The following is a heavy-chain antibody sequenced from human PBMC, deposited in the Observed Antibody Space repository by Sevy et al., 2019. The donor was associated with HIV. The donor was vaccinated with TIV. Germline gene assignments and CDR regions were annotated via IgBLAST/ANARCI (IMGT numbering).Heavy chain of an antibody. CDR3: ARSYCSSTSCYYYYGMDV. CDR2: ISSRTSTI. Sequence: GGSLRLSCAASGFTFSSYSMNWVRQAPGKGLEWVSYISSRTSTIFYAYSVKGRFTISRDNAKNSLYLQMTSLRAEDTAVYYCARSYCSSTSCYYYYGMDVWGQGTTVTVSS. CDR1: GFTFSSYS. J-gene: IGHJ6*02. D-gene: IGHD2-2*01. V-gene: IGHV3-48*01.